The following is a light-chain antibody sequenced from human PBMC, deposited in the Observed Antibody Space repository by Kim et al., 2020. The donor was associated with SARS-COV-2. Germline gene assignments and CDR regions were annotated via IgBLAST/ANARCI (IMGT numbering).Light chain of an antibody. J-gene: IGKJ4*01. V-gene: IGKV3-11*01. CDR2: DAS. CDR1: QSVSSY. Sequence: EIVLTQSPATLSLSPGERATLSCRASQSVSSYLAWYQQKPGQAPSLLIYDASNRATGIPARFSGSGSGTDFTLPISSRVPEDFAVYYCQQRSNWPLTFGGGTKVDIK. CDR3: QQRSNWPLT.